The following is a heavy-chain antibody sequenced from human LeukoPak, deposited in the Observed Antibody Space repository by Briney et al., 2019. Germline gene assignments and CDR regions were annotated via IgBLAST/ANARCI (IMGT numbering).Heavy chain of an antibody. V-gene: IGHV1-69*06. Sequence: SVKVSCKASGYTFTTYDISWVRQAPGQGLEWMGGIMPVFGTANYAQKFQGRVTITADKSTSTAYMELSSLRSEDTAVYYCASGRTDTVVVPATLRNYYFDYWGQGTLVTVSS. J-gene: IGHJ4*02. CDR2: IMPVFGTA. CDR3: ASGRTDTVVVPATLRNYYFDY. CDR1: GYTFTTYD. D-gene: IGHD2-2*01.